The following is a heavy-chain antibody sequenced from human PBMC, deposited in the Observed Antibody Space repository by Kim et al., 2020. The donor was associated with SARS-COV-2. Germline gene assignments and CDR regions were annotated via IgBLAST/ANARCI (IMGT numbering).Heavy chain of an antibody. CDR3: ARTYDYVWGSYRYSYYFDY. CDR2: ISAYNGNT. D-gene: IGHD3-16*02. J-gene: IGHJ4*02. Sequence: ASVKVSCKASGYTFTSYGISWVRQAPGQGLEWMGWISAYNGNTNYAQKLQGRVTMTTDTSTSTAYMELRSLRSDDTAVYYCARTYDYVWGSYRYSYYFDYWGQGTLVTVSS. V-gene: IGHV1-18*01. CDR1: GYTFTSYG.